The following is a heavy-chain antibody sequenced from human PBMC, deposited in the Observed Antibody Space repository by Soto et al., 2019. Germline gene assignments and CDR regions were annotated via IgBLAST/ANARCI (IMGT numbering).Heavy chain of an antibody. CDR2: ISAYNGNT. V-gene: IGHV1-18*01. CDR3: ARWGYCSGGSCPYYYYYMDV. D-gene: IGHD2-15*01. J-gene: IGHJ6*03. CDR1: GYTFTSYG. Sequence: ASVKVSCKASGYTFTSYGISWVRQAPGQGLEWMGWISAYNGNTNYAQKLQGRVTMTTDTSTSKAYMELRSLGSDDTAVYYCARWGYCSGGSCPYYYYYMDVWGKGTTVTVSS.